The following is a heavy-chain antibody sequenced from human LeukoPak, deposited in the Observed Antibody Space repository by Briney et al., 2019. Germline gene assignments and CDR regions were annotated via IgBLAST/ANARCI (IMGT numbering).Heavy chain of an antibody. CDR2: IYYSGST. Sequence: PETLSLTCTVSGGSISSSSYYWGWIRQPPGKGLEWIGSIYYSGSTYYNPSLKSRVTISVDTSKNQFSLKLSSVTAADTAVYYCIHYSSGYDSDYWGQGTLVTVSS. V-gene: IGHV4-39*01. CDR1: GGSISSSSYY. J-gene: IGHJ4*02. D-gene: IGHD5-12*01. CDR3: IHYSSGYDSDY.